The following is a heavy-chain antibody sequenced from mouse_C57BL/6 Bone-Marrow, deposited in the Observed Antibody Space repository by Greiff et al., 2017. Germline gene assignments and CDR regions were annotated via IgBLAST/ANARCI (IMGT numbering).Heavy chain of an antibody. Sequence: DVKLQESGAELVRPGASVKLSCTASGFNIKDDYMHWVKQRPEQGLEWIGWIDPENGDTEYASKFQGKATITADTSSNTAYLQLSSLTSEDTAVYYCTPLITTAYDWGQGTTLTVAS. CDR2: IDPENGDT. CDR1: GFNIKDDY. CDR3: TPLITTAYD. V-gene: IGHV14-4*01. J-gene: IGHJ2*01. D-gene: IGHD1-1*01.